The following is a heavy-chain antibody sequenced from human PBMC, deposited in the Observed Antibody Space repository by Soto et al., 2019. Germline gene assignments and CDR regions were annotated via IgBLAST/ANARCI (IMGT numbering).Heavy chain of an antibody. CDR3: ARVGVIVAGGFSYYYYGMDV. J-gene: IGHJ6*02. D-gene: IGHD5-12*01. V-gene: IGHV3-33*01. CDR1: GFTFSSYG. CDR2: IWYDGSNK. Sequence: PGGSLRLSCAASGFTFSSYGMHWVRQAPGKGLEWVAVIWYDGSNKYYADSVKGRFTISRDNSKNTLYLQMNSLRAEDTAVYYCARVGVIVAGGFSYYYYGMDVWGQGTTVTVSS.